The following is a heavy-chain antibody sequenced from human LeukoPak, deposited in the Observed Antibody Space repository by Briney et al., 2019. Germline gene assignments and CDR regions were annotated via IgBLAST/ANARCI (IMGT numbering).Heavy chain of an antibody. J-gene: IGHJ4*02. V-gene: IGHV3-7*01. CDR2: IKQDGSQK. D-gene: IGHD6-19*01. CDR3: ARVASSGWYYSRNKYYFDY. Sequence: PGGSLRLSCAASGFIFSNYWMTWVRQAPGKGLEWVANIKQDGSQKYYVDSVKGRFTISRDNAKNPLYLQMNSLRAEDTALYYCARVASSGWYYSRNKYYFDYWGQGTLVTVSS. CDR1: GFIFSNYW.